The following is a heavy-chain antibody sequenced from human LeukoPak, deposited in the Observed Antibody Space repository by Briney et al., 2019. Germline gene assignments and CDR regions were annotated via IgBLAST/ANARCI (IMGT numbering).Heavy chain of an antibody. J-gene: IGHJ4*02. CDR3: SGPVGEGYDILTGPGNTGYDY. D-gene: IGHD3-9*01. CDR2: IYHSGST. Sequence: SETLSLTCAVSGESFSGYYWGWIRQPPGKGLEWIGEIYHSGSTNYNPSLKSRVTISVDTSKNQFSLKLSSVTAADTAVYYCSGPVGEGYDILTGPGNTGYDYWGQGTLVTVSS. CDR1: GESFSGYY. V-gene: IGHV4-34*01.